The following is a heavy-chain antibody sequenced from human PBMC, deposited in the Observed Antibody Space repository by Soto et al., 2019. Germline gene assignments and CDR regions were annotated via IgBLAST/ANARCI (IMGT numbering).Heavy chain of an antibody. CDR2: IHYSGYT. CDR1: CGSITSCGYY. CDR3: ERDSPGVYFDS. D-gene: IGHD3-10*01. J-gene: IGHJ4*02. V-gene: IGHV4-31*03. Sequence: NLSLTCTVSCGSITSCGYYWNWIRQNPGKGLEWIGYIHYSGYTYYNPSLKSRVIISVDTAKNQFSLKLSSVTAADTAVYYCERDSPGVYFDSWGLGSLVS.